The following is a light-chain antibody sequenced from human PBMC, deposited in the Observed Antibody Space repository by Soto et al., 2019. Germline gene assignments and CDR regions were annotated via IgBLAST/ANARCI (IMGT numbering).Light chain of an antibody. CDR1: QSVSSY. CDR2: DAS. CDR3: QQRSNWPLT. Sequence: EIVLTQSPAPLSLSPGERATLSCRASQSVSSYLAWYQQKPGQAPRLIIYDASNRATGIPARFSGSGSGTDSTLTISSLEPEDFAVYYCQQRSNWPLTFGGGTKVDVK. V-gene: IGKV3-11*01. J-gene: IGKJ4*01.